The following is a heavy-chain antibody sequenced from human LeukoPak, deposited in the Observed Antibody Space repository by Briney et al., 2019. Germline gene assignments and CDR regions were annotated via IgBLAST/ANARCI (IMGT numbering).Heavy chain of an antibody. V-gene: IGHV3-53*01. CDR1: GFTFSTKY. Sequence: GGSLRLSCAASGFTFSTKYMSWVRQAPGEGLEWVSTIYTSGDTYYAASVKGRFTISRDDSKNTLYLQVNSLRAEDTAVYYCASGLYTTRHLNHFDYWGQGTLVTVSS. CDR2: IYTSGDT. J-gene: IGHJ4*02. CDR3: ASGLYTTRHLNHFDY. D-gene: IGHD2-2*02.